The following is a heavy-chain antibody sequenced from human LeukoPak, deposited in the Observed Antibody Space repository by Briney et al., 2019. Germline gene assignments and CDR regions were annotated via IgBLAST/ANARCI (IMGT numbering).Heavy chain of an antibody. V-gene: IGHV1-58*02. CDR2: IVVGSGNT. J-gene: IGHJ5*02. Sequence: ASVKVSCKASGFTFTSSAMQWVRQARGQRLEWIGWIVVGSGNTNYAQKFQERVTITRDMSTSTVYMELSSLRSEDTAVYYCARVTARDGYRIDLWGQGTLVTVSS. D-gene: IGHD5-24*01. CDR1: GFTFTSSA. CDR3: ARVTARDGYRIDL.